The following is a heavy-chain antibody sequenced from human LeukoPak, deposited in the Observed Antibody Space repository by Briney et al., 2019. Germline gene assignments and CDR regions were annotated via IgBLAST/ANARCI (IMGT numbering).Heavy chain of an antibody. V-gene: IGHV3-48*03. Sequence: GGSLRLSCAASGFTFSSYEMNWVRQAPGKGLEWVSYISNYGSTIYYADSVKGRFSISRDNAKDSLYLQMNSLRAEDTAVYYCARCSVGLVDYWGQGTLVTVSS. CDR3: ARCSVGLVDY. J-gene: IGHJ4*02. CDR1: GFTFSSYE. D-gene: IGHD1-26*01. CDR2: ISNYGSTI.